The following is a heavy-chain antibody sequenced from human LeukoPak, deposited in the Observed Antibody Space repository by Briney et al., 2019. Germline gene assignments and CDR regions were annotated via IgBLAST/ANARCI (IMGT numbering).Heavy chain of an antibody. J-gene: IGHJ3*01. CDR1: GFTFSSYA. V-gene: IGHV3-23*01. Sequence: GGSLRLSCAASGFTFSSYAMSWVRQAPGMGPEWVSIISGSGDSSSYTGSVKGRFTISRDTSKNTLFLQMNGLRVEDTALYYCAKALGTGGLRYVFVVWGQGKMVTVSS. D-gene: IGHD1-1*01. CDR3: AKALGTGGLRYVFVV. CDR2: ISGSGDSS.